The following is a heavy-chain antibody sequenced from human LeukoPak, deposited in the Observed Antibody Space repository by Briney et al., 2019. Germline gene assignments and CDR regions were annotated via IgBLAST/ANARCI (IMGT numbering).Heavy chain of an antibody. CDR1: GFTFSSFS. Sequence: GGSLRLSCAASGFTFSSFSMNWVRQAPGKGLEWVSSISNSSTYIYYADSVKVRFTISRDNAKTSLYLQMNSLRAEDTAVYYCARETTPGDYWGQGTLVSVSS. J-gene: IGHJ4*02. CDR3: ARETTPGDY. D-gene: IGHD1-14*01. V-gene: IGHV3-21*01. CDR2: ISNSSTYI.